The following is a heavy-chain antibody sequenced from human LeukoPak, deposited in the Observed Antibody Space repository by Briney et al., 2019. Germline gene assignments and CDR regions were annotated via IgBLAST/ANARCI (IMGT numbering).Heavy chain of an antibody. V-gene: IGHV4-34*01. J-gene: IGHJ4*02. CDR3: ARVILHYFDY. CDR2: IYHSGST. Sequence: SETLSLTCAVYGGSFSGYYWSWIRQPPGKGLEWIGEIYHSGSTNYNPSLKSRVTISVDESKNQFSLKLSSVTAADTAVYYCARVILHYFDYWGQGTLVTVSS. CDR1: GGSFSGYY.